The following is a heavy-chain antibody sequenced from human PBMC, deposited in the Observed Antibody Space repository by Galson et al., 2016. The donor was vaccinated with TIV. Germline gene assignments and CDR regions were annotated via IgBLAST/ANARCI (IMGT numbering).Heavy chain of an antibody. CDR2: IEEDGSET. V-gene: IGHV3-7*01. D-gene: IGHD3-16*02. CDR3: FIGHYSDS. Sequence: SLRLSCAASGFALRSFWMSWVRQAPGKGLEWVANIEEDGSETYYVDSVKGRFTISRDNAKNSLHLQMNSLRAEDTAVYYCFIGHYSDSWGQGTLVTVSS. CDR1: GFALRSFW. J-gene: IGHJ4*02.